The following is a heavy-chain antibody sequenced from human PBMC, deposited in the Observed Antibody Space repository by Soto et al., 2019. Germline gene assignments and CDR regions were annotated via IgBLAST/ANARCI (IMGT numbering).Heavy chain of an antibody. CDR2: IYYSGST. D-gene: IGHD2-21*02. Sequence: LPETLSLTCTVSGGSISSYYWSWIRQPPGKGLEWIGYIYYSGSTNYNPSLKSRVTISVDTSKNQFSLKLSSVTAADTAVYFCTRISTAFDSWGQGILVTVSS. CDR3: TRISTAFDS. V-gene: IGHV4-59*01. CDR1: GGSISSYY. J-gene: IGHJ4*02.